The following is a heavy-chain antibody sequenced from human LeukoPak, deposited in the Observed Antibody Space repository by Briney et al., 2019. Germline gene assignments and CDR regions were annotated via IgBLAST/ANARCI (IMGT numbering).Heavy chain of an antibody. CDR3: ARHGSYNFDF. CDR1: GFTFSNYW. J-gene: IGHJ4*02. CDR2: IKEDGRQT. D-gene: IGHD1-26*01. Sequence: GGSLRLSCAASGFTFSNYWMGWVRQAPGKGLEWVANIKEDGRQTYYVDSVKGRFTVSRDNAKNSLLLQMSSLRAEDTAMYYCARHGSYNFDFWGQGTLVTVSS. V-gene: IGHV3-7*05.